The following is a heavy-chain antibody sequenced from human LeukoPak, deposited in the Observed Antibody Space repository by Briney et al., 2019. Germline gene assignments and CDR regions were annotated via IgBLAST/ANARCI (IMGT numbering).Heavy chain of an antibody. CDR3: ARDKGTTVTSDDAFDI. D-gene: IGHD4-17*01. Sequence: GASVKVSCKASGYTFTSYYMHWVRQAPGQGLEWMGIINPSGGSTSYAQKFQGRVTMTRDTSISTAYMELSRLRSDGTAVYYCARDKGTTVTSDDAFDIWGQGTMVTVSS. J-gene: IGHJ3*02. CDR1: GYTFTSYY. V-gene: IGHV1-46*01. CDR2: INPSGGST.